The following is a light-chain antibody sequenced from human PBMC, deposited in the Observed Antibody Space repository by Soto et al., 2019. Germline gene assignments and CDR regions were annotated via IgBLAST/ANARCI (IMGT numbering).Light chain of an antibody. CDR2: DVS. CDR3: SSYTSSSTSVV. J-gene: IGLJ2*01. Sequence: QSALTQPASVSGSPGQSITISCTGTSSDVRGYNYVSWYQQYPGKAPKLMIYDVSKRPSGVSNRFSGSKSGNTASLTISGLQAEDEADYYCSSYTSSSTSVVFGGGPKLTVL. V-gene: IGLV2-14*01. CDR1: SSDVRGYNY.